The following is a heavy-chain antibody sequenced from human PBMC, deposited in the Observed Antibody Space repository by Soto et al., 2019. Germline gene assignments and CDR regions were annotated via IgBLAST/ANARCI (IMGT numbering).Heavy chain of an antibody. Sequence: AGSLRLSCVASGFTFSSYWMHWVRQVPGKGMVWVSRVNGDGGTTAYADSVKGRFTISRDNAKNTLFLQMTSLRAEDTAVYYCVRGSAWSNFDCWGQGTLVTVSS. CDR1: GFTFSSYW. D-gene: IGHD2-8*01. V-gene: IGHV3-74*01. J-gene: IGHJ4*02. CDR2: VNGDGGTT. CDR3: VRGSAWSNFDC.